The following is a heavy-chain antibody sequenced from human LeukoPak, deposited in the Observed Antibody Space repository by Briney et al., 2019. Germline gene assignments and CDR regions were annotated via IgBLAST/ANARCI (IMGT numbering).Heavy chain of an antibody. J-gene: IGHJ6*04. D-gene: IGHD6-13*01. CDR3: ARAVGGGAAGRYYYGMDV. CDR2: IYYSGST. CDR1: GASISDYY. V-gene: IGHV4-59*08. Sequence: PSETLSLTCSVSGASISDYYWSWIREPPGKGLEWIGYIYYSGSTNYNPSLKNRVTISVDTSKNQFSLKLSSVTAADTAVYYCARAVGGGAAGRYYYGMDVWGKGTTVTVSS.